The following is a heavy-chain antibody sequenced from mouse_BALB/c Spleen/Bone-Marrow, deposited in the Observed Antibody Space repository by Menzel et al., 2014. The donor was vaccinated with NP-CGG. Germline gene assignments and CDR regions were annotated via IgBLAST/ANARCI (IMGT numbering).Heavy chain of an antibody. Sequence: EVQLQESGGGLVQPGGSLKLSCAASGFTFSSYGMSWVRQTPDKRLELVATINSNGGSTYYPDSVKGRFTISRDNAKNTLYLQMSSLKSEDTAMYYCARDYYGSSDYWGQGTTLIVSS. CDR3: ARDYYGSSDY. J-gene: IGHJ2*01. CDR2: INSNGGST. V-gene: IGHV5-6-3*01. CDR1: GFTFSSYG. D-gene: IGHD1-1*01.